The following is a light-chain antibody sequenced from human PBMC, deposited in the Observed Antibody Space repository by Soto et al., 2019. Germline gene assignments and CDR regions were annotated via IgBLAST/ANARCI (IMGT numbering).Light chain of an antibody. CDR2: DAS. Sequence: EIVLTQSPATLSVSPGERATLSCRASHSAASAVAWYQQKPGQAPRLLIYDASTRATGIPARFSGSGSATDFTLTISSLQSEDFAVYYCQQYRDWPLTFGGGTKVDLK. CDR3: QQYRDWPLT. J-gene: IGKJ4*01. CDR1: HSAASA. V-gene: IGKV3D-15*01.